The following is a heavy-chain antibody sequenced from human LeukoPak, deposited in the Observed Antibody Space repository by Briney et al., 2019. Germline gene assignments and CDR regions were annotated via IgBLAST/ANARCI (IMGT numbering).Heavy chain of an antibody. V-gene: IGHV4-4*02. Sequence: SETLSLTCAVSGASISSTKWWTWVRQPPGKGLEWIGEIYHSGSINYNPSLKSRVTISVDKYKNQFSLRVTSVTAADTAVYYCARLRDGYNVDHWGQGTLVTVSS. CDR2: IYHSGSI. D-gene: IGHD5-24*01. CDR3: ARLRDGYNVDH. J-gene: IGHJ4*02. CDR1: GASISSTKW.